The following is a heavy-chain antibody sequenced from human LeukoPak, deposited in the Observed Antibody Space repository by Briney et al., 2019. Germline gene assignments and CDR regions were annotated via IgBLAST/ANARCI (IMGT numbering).Heavy chain of an antibody. D-gene: IGHD6-13*01. CDR2: ISRDGTTI. J-gene: IGHJ5*02. V-gene: IGHV3-11*01. CDR1: GFTFSDYY. CDR3: ARSSGIAAAGNNWFDP. Sequence: GGSLRLSCAASGFTFSDYYLSWIRQAPGKGLEWVSYISRDGTTIYYADSVKGRFTISRDNAKNSLFLQMNSLRAEDTAVYYCARSSGIAAAGNNWFDPWGQGTLVTVSS.